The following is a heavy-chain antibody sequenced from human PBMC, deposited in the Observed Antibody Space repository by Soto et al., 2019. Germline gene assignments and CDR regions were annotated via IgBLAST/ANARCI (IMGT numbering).Heavy chain of an antibody. V-gene: IGHV3-15*01. D-gene: IGHD1-1*01. Sequence: GGSLRLSCAASGFTFSNAWMSWVRQAPGKGLEWVGRIKSKTDGGTTDYAAPVKGRFTISRDNAKNSLYLQMNNLRAEDTAVYYCAREIRDGYNHVFDYWGQGTLVTVSS. CDR3: AREIRDGYNHVFDY. CDR2: IKSKTDGGTT. J-gene: IGHJ4*02. CDR1: GFTFSNAW.